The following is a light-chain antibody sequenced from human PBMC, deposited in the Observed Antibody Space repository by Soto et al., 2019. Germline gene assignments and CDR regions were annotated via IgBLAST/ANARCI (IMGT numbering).Light chain of an antibody. J-gene: IGKJ1*01. CDR1: QSVSSSY. CDR3: QQYDSSPRT. Sequence: ENGLKASAGTLSVYTGDRATLCYRASQSVSSSYLAWDQQKPGQAPRLLIYRTSNRATGIPDRFSGSGSGTDFTLTISRLEPEDFAVYWCQQYDSSPRTSGQAIKV. V-gene: IGKV3-20*01. CDR2: RTS.